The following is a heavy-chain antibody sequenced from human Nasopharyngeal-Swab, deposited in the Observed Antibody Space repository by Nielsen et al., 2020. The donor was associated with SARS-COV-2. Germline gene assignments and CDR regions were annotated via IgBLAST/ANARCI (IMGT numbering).Heavy chain of an antibody. CDR1: GGSISSSSYY. J-gene: IGHJ5*02. D-gene: IGHD3-22*01. CDR2: IYYSGST. V-gene: IGHV4-39*01. CDR3: AARYYDSSGYHYWFDP. Sequence: SETLSLTCTVSGGSISSSSYYWGWIRQPPGKGLEWIGTIYYSGSTYYNPSLKSRVTMSVDTSKHQFSLKLSSVTAADTAVYYCAARYYDSSGYHYWFDPWGQGTLVTVSS.